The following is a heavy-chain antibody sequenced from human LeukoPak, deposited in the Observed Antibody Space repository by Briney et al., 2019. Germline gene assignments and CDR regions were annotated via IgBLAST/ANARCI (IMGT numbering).Heavy chain of an antibody. V-gene: IGHV1-18*01. CDR1: GYTFTSYG. Sequence: ASVKVSCEASGYTFTSYGISWVRQAPGQGLEWMGWISAYNGNTNYAQKLQGRVTMTTDTSTSTAYMELRSLRSDDTAVYYCARVFGGGSYYLNYFDYWGQGTLVTVSS. D-gene: IGHD1-26*01. J-gene: IGHJ4*02. CDR3: ARVFGGGSYYLNYFDY. CDR2: ISAYNGNT.